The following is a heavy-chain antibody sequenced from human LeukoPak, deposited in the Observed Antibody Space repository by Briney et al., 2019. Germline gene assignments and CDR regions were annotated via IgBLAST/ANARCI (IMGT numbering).Heavy chain of an antibody. Sequence: ASVKVSCKASGYTFTSYDINWVRQATGQGLEWLGWMNPNSRNTRYAQRFQGRVTMTRNTSISTAYMELSSLRSEDTAVYYCARTHYDYVWGSYRFNWFDPWGQGTLVTVSS. D-gene: IGHD3-16*02. J-gene: IGHJ5*02. CDR3: ARTHYDYVWGSYRFNWFDP. V-gene: IGHV1-8*01. CDR1: GYTFTSYD. CDR2: MNPNSRNT.